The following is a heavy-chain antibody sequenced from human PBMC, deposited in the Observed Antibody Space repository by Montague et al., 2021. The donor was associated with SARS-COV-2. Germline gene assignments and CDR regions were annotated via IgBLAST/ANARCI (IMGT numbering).Heavy chain of an antibody. CDR1: GFTFSSYA. CDR3: ARGGVDYGMDA. D-gene: IGHD3-10*01. V-gene: IGHV3-30-3*01. Sequence: SLRLSCAASGFTFSSYAMHWVRQAPGKGLEWVTIISYDGSNKYYADSVKGRFTISRDNSKNTLYLQMNSLRAEDTAVYYCARGGVDYGMDAWGQGTTVTVSS. CDR2: ISYDGSNK. J-gene: IGHJ6*02.